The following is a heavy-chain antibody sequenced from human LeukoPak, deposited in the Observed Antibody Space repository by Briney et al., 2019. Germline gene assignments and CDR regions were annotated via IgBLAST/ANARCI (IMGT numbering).Heavy chain of an antibody. V-gene: IGHV4-38-2*02. CDR1: GYSISSGYY. J-gene: IGHJ4*02. CDR3: ARDQLRIAVTEAGALGY. D-gene: IGHD6-19*01. CDR2: IYHSGST. Sequence: SETLSLTCTVSGYSISSGYYWGWIRQPPGRGLEWIGSIYHSGSTYYNPSLKSRITISVDTSKNQFSLNLSSVTAADTAVYYCARDQLRIAVTEAGALGYWGQGTLVTVSS.